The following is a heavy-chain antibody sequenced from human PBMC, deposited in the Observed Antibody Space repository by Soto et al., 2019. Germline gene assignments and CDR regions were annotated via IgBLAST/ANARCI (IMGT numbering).Heavy chain of an antibody. V-gene: IGHV3-23*01. CDR2: ISGSGDST. Sequence: GGSLRLSCAASGFTFSNAWMSWVRQAPGKGLEWVSGISGSGDSTYYADSVKGRFTISRDNSKNTLYLQMNSLRAEDTAVYYCARGGANSSSWYLDAFDIWGQGTMVTVSS. J-gene: IGHJ3*02. D-gene: IGHD6-13*01. CDR1: GFTFSNAW. CDR3: ARGGANSSSWYLDAFDI.